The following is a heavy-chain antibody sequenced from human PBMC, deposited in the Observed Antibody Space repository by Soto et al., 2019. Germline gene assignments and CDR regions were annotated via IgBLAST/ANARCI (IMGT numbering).Heavy chain of an antibody. D-gene: IGHD3-10*01. J-gene: IGHJ5*02. V-gene: IGHV1-18*04. CDR1: GYTFTSYG. CDR3: ARDMLTMVRVITMVNWFDP. CDR2: VSVYNGHT. Sequence: QAQLVQSGVEVKKPGASVKVFCKASGYTFTSYGISWVRQAPGQGLEWMGWVSVYNGHTNYAQKFQGRVTMTTDTSTTTAYMELMSLRSYDTSIYYCARDMLTMVRVITMVNWFDPWGQGTLVTVSS.